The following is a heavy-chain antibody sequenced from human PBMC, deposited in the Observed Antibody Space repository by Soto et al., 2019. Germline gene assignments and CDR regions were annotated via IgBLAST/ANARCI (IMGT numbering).Heavy chain of an antibody. CDR3: ARGTYCTNGVCSPGWFDP. D-gene: IGHD2-8*01. J-gene: IGHJ5*02. CDR1: GGSFSGYY. CDR2: INHSGST. Sequence: KPSETLSLTCAVYGGSFSGYYWSWIRQPPGKGLEWIGEINHSGSTNYNPSLKSRVTISVDTSKNQFSLKLSSVTAADTAVYYCARGTYCTNGVCSPGWFDPWGQGTLVTVSS. V-gene: IGHV4-34*01.